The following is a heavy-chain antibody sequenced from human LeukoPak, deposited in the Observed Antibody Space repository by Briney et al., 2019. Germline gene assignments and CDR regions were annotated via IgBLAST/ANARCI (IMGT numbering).Heavy chain of an antibody. V-gene: IGHV4-59*11. D-gene: IGHD4-23*01. CDR1: GGSISSHY. CDR2: IYYSGST. CDR3: ARHSRGGNSDYYYYYMDV. Sequence: PSETLSLTCTVSGGSISSHYWSWIRQPPGKGLEWIGYIYYSGSTNYNHSLKSRVTISVDTSKNQFSLKLSSVTAADTAVYYCARHSRGGNSDYYYYYMDVWGKGTTVTVSS. J-gene: IGHJ6*03.